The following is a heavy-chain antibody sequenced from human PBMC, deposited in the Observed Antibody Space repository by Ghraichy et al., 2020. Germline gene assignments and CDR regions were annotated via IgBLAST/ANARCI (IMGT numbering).Heavy chain of an antibody. Sequence: GGSLRLSCAASGFTFSGYSMNWVRQAPGKGLEWISYISSSSSSQYYADSVKGRVTISRDNVRNSLYLQMNSLRVEDTAVYYCASGYGTNSLEADYWGQGTQLTVSS. CDR3: ASGYGTNSLEADY. V-gene: IGHV3-48*01. J-gene: IGHJ4*02. CDR2: ISSSSSSQ. D-gene: IGHD3-3*01. CDR1: GFTFSGYS.